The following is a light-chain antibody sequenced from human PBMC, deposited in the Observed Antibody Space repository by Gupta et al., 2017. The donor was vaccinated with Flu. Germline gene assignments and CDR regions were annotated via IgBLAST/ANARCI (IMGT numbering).Light chain of an antibody. Sequence: GDRVTRTCRASQGISSYLGWYQQKPGKAPMLLIYAASNLQSGVPSRFSGSGSGRQFTLTIRNLQPEDFATYFCQQVNSYPYTFGPGTKVEIK. CDR2: AAS. CDR3: QQVNSYPYT. V-gene: IGKV1-9*01. J-gene: IGKJ2*01. CDR1: QGISSY.